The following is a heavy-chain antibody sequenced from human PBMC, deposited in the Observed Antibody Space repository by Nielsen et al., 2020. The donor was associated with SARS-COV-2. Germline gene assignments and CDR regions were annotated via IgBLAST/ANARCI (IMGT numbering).Heavy chain of an antibody. CDR3: ARQKRRELRDWFDP. D-gene: IGHD1-26*01. CDR1: GFIFPSYT. Sequence: GESLKISCAASGFIFPSYTMHWVRQAPGKGLEWVAVLPFDGSDPHYADSVEGRFSISRDNSDNTLFLQMNSLKIEDTAVYYCARQKRRELRDWFDPWGQGTLVTVSS. V-gene: IGHV3-30*04. CDR2: LPFDGSDP. J-gene: IGHJ5*02.